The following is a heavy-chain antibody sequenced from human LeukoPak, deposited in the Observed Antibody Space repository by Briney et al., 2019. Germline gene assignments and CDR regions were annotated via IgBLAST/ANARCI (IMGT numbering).Heavy chain of an antibody. CDR3: ARLGRGIAVAGVFDY. J-gene: IGHJ4*02. CDR1: GGSISSGDHY. Sequence: PSETLSLTCTNLGGSISSGDHYWSWIRQHPGKGLEWIGYIYYSGSTHYNPSLKSRVSMSVDTSKNQFSLKPSSVTAADTAVYYCARLGRGIAVAGVFDYWGQGTLVTVSS. D-gene: IGHD6-19*01. CDR2: IYYSGST. V-gene: IGHV4-31*03.